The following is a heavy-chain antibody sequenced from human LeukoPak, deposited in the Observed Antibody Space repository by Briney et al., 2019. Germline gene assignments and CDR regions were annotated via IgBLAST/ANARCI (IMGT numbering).Heavy chain of an antibody. J-gene: IGHJ4*02. V-gene: IGHV3-7*05. CDR3: ASALGAHYFGS. D-gene: IGHD1-26*01. Sequence: GGSLRLSCAASGFTFSTYWMSWVRQAPGKGLEWVANIKQHGSETYYVDSVRGRFTISRDDAKSSLLLQMNSLRAEDTAVYYCASALGAHYFGSWGQGTLVTVSS. CDR1: GFTFSTYW. CDR2: IKQHGSET.